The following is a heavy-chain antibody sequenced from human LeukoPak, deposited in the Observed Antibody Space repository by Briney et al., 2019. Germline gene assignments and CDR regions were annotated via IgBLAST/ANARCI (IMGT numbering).Heavy chain of an antibody. CDR2: ISSSGSAI. J-gene: IGHJ4*02. Sequence: GGSLRLSCAASGFTFSSYEMNWVRQAPGKGLEWVSKISSSGSAIYYADSVKGRFTISRDNAKSTLYLQMNSLRVEDTAVYYCARGGSLGYWGQGTLVTVSS. D-gene: IGHD6-19*01. CDR1: GFTFSSYE. V-gene: IGHV3-48*03. CDR3: ARGGSLGY.